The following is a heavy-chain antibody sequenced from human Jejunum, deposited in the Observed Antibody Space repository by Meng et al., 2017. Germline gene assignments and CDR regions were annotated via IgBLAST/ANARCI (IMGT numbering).Heavy chain of an antibody. CDR2: INRDASIT. CDR3: ANDRYGDYVSHLGY. Sequence: EVQLVESGGGLVQPGGSLRLSCAASGFMVSSYWMHWVRQAPGKGLFWVSRINRDASITNYADSVKGRFTISRDNAKNTLYLQMNSLRAEDTAIYYCANDRYGDYVSHLGYWGQGTLVTVSS. V-gene: IGHV3-74*01. D-gene: IGHD5-12*01. CDR1: GFMVSSYW. J-gene: IGHJ4*02.